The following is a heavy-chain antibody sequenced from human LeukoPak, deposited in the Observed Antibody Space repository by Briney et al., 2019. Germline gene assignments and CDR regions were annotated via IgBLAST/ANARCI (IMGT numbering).Heavy chain of an antibody. CDR1: GYALSESS. J-gene: IGHJ2*01. Sequence: GAPVKVSCKVSGYALSESSIHWVRQTPGEGFEWMGGFDPEYVETTYAQKFRGRVTMTEDTSTDTAYMELINLRSDDTAVYYCVSDRSDGGYAESNGYPTFDLWGRGTLVTVSS. V-gene: IGHV1-24*01. D-gene: IGHD5-24*01. CDR3: VSDRSDGGYAESNGYPTFDL. CDR2: FDPEYVET.